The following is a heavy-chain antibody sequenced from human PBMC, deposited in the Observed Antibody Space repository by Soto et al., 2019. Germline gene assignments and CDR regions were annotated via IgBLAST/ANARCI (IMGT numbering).Heavy chain of an antibody. CDR2: IKSKTDGGTT. V-gene: IGHV3-15*01. J-gene: IGHJ3*02. Sequence: GGSLRLSCAASGFTFSNAWMSWVRQAPGKGLEWVGRIKSKTDGGTTDYAAPVKGRFTISRDDSKNTLYLQMNSLKTEDTAVYYCTTGRVGLRFLEWLLYDDAFDIWGQGTMVTVSS. D-gene: IGHD3-3*01. CDR3: TTGRVGLRFLEWLLYDDAFDI. CDR1: GFTFSNAW.